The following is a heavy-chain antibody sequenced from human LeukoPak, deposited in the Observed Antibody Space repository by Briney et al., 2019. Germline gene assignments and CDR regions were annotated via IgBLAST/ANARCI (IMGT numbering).Heavy chain of an antibody. J-gene: IGHJ6*03. CDR3: AHRLSVATGDYMDV. Sequence: SGPTLVNPTQTLTLTCTFSGFSLSSSGVGVGWIRQPPGKALEWLALIYWNDDKRYSPSLKSRLIITKDTSKNQVVLTMTNIDAVDTATYYCAHRLSVATGDYMDVWGKGTTVTVSS. V-gene: IGHV2-5*01. CDR2: IYWNDDK. CDR1: GFSLSSSGVG. D-gene: IGHD1-14*01.